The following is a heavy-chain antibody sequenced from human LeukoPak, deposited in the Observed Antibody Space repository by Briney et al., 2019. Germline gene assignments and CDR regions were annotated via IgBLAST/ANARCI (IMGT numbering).Heavy chain of an antibody. CDR3: ARTRSGWRCYFDC. V-gene: IGHV4-34*01. J-gene: IGHJ4*02. D-gene: IGHD6-19*01. CDR1: GGSFSGYY. Sequence: SETLSLTCAVYGGSFSGYYWSWIRQPPGKGLEWIGEINHSGSTNYNPSLKSRVTISVDTSKNQFSLKLSSVTAADTAVYYCARTRSGWRCYFDCWGQGTLVTVSS. CDR2: INHSGST.